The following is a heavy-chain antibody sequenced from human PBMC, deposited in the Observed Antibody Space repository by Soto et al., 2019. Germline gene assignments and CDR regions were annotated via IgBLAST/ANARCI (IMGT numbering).Heavy chain of an antibody. CDR2: ISSSSSYI. D-gene: IGHD2-15*01. CDR1: GFTFSSYS. V-gene: IGHV3-21*01. Sequence: EVQLVESGGGLVKPGGSLRLSCAASGFTFSSYSMNWVRQAPGKGLEWVSSISSSSSYIYYADSVKGRFTISRDNAKNSLYLQINSLRAEDTAVYYCAKTQGDIVAAFDIWGQGTMVTVSS. J-gene: IGHJ3*02. CDR3: AKTQGDIVAAFDI.